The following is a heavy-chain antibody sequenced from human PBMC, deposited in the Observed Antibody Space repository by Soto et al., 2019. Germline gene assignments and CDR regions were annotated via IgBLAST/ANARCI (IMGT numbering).Heavy chain of an antibody. CDR2: IYPTGST. CDR3: ARVLVPPHYDFWSGYYSGYYYYGMDV. Sequence: SETLSLTCTVSGGSISSGGYSWSWIRQSPEKGLEWLGCIYPTGSTYYHPSLKSRVTISIDTSRNQFSLNLTSVTAADTAVYYCARVLVPPHYDFWSGYYSGYYYYGMDVWGQGTTVTVSS. D-gene: IGHD3-3*01. J-gene: IGHJ6*02. V-gene: IGHV4-30-2*06. CDR1: GGSISSGGYS.